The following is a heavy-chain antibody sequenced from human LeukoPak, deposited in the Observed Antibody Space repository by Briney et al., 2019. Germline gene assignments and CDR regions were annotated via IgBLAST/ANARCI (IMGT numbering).Heavy chain of an antibody. CDR2: ICSSGSTI. CDR3: ARDPRYCSGGSCYFPAFYFDY. V-gene: IGHV3-48*03. CDR1: GFTFSSYE. J-gene: IGHJ4*02. D-gene: IGHD2-15*01. Sequence: GGSLRLSCAASGFTFSSYEMNWVRQAPGKGLEWVSYICSSGSTIYYADSVKGRFTISRDNAKNSLYLQMNSLRAEDTAVYYCARDPRYCSGGSCYFPAFYFDYLGQGTLVTVSS.